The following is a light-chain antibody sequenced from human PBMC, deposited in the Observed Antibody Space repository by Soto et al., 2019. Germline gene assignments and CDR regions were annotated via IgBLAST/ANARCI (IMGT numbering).Light chain of an antibody. CDR2: GNS. Sequence: QSVLTQPPSVSGAPGQRVTISCTGSSSNIGAGYDVHWYQQLPGTAPKLLIYGNSNRPSGVPDRFSGSKSGTSASLAITGLQAEDEAVYYCQDDDSSLSGWVFGGGTKVTVL. V-gene: IGLV1-40*01. J-gene: IGLJ3*02. CDR3: QDDDSSLSGWV. CDR1: SSNIGAGYD.